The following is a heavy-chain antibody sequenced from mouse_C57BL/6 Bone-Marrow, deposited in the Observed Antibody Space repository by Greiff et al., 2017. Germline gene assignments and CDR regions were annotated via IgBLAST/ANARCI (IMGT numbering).Heavy chain of an antibody. D-gene: IGHD3-2*02. J-gene: IGHJ4*01. CDR3: ARDLDSSGYGYYAMDY. Sequence: EVKLVVESGGGLVQSGRSLRLSCATSGFTFSDFYMEWVRQAPGKGLEWIAASRNKANDYTTEYSASVKGRFIVSRDTSQSILYLQMNALRAEDTAIYYCARDLDSSGYGYYAMDYWGQGTSVTVSS. CDR2: SRNKANDYTT. V-gene: IGHV7-1*01. CDR1: GFTFSDFY.